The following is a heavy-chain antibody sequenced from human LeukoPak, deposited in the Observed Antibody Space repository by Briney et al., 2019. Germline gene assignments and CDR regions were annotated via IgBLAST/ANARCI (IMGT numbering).Heavy chain of an antibody. J-gene: IGHJ4*02. CDR3: ARSRNYDILSGYSYYLDY. D-gene: IGHD3-9*01. CDR1: GGTFSSYT. Sequence: SVKVSCKASGGTFSSYTISWVRQAPGQGLEWMGRIIPILGIANYAQKFQGRVTITADKSTSTAYTELSSLRSEDTAVYYCARSRNYDILSGYSYYLDYWGQGTLVTVSS. CDR2: IIPILGIA. V-gene: IGHV1-69*02.